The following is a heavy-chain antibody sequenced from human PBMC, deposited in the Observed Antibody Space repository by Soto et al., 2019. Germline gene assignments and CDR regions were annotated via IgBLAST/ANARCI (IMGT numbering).Heavy chain of an antibody. CDR1: GFTFSSYG. CDR2: ISYDGSNK. J-gene: IGHJ4*02. Sequence: GGSLRLSCAASGFTFSSYGMHWVRQAPGKGLECVAVISYDGSNKYYADSVKGRFTISRDNSKNTLYLQMNSLRAEDTAVYYCAKDRRVYCSSTSCYMFDYWGQGTLVTVSS. D-gene: IGHD2-2*02. V-gene: IGHV3-30*18. CDR3: AKDRRVYCSSTSCYMFDY.